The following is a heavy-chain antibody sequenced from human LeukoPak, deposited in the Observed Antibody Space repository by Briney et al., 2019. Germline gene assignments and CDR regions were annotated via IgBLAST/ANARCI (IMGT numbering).Heavy chain of an antibody. CDR2: IWYDGSNK. V-gene: IGHV3-33*01. CDR3: ARVRATTGPPDYFQH. CDR1: GFTFSSYG. Sequence: GRSLRLSCAASGFTFSSYGTHWVRQAPGKGLEWVAVIWYDGSNKYYADSVKGRFTISRDNSKNTLYLQMNSLRAEDTAVYYCARVRATTGPPDYFQHWGQGTLVTVSS. D-gene: IGHD1-26*01. J-gene: IGHJ1*01.